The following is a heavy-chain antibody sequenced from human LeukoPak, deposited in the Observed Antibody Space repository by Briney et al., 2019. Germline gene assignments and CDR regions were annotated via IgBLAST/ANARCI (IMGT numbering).Heavy chain of an antibody. V-gene: IGHV4-4*02. J-gene: IGHJ4*02. CDR3: ARVTHYDGSGSWYYFDY. CDR2: IHHSGST. Sequence: SETLSLICAVYGGSISRNNWFSWVGQPPGKGLEWIGEIHHSGSTNYNPSLKSRLIISVDKSKNQFSLILSSVFAADTAVYYCARVTHYDGSGSWYYFDYWSQGTVVIVSA. CDR1: GGSISRNNW. D-gene: IGHD3-10*01.